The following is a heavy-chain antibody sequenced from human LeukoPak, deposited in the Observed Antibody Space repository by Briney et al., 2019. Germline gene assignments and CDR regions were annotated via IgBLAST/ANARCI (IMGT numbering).Heavy chain of an antibody. CDR1: GGTFSSYA. Sequence: SVKVSCKASGGTFSSYAISWVRQAPGQGLEWMGGIIPIFGTANHAQKFQGRVTITADESTSTAYMELSSLRSEDTAVYYCARGLLDCSSTSRYTDNWFDPWGQGTLVTVSS. V-gene: IGHV1-69*13. J-gene: IGHJ5*02. CDR3: ARGLLDCSSTSRYTDNWFDP. D-gene: IGHD2-2*02. CDR2: IIPIFGTA.